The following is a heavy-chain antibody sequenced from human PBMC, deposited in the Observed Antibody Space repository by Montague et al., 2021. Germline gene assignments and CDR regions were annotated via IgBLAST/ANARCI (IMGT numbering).Heavy chain of an antibody. CDR1: GGSISTYH. D-gene: IGHD3-16*01. Sequence: SETLSLTCTVSGGSISTYHWIWLRQPPGKGLEWIGETHYNGNTNYNYNPSLKSRVTISVDKSNNQFSLKLSSVTAADTAVYYCARDRERTYGRFFHPWGQGTPVTVSS. V-gene: IGHV4-59*01. CDR3: ARDRERTYGRFFHP. CDR2: THYNGNT. J-gene: IGHJ5*02.